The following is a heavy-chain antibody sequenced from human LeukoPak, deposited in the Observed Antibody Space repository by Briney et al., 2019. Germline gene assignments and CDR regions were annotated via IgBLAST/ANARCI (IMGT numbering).Heavy chain of an antibody. CDR2: ITNDGSST. V-gene: IGHV3-74*01. D-gene: IGHD1-14*01. CDR3: ATRQGGNPAY. CDR1: GLTFSSHW. Sequence: RGSLRLSCAASGLTFSSHWMHWVRQAPGKGLVWVSRITNDGSSTTYADSVKGRFTISRDNAKNMLYLQVNSLRAEDTAVYYCATRQGGNPAYWGQGTLVTVSS. J-gene: IGHJ4*02.